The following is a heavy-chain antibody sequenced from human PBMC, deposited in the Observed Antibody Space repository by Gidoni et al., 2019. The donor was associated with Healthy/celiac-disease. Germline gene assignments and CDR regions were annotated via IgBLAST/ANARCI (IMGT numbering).Heavy chain of an antibody. J-gene: IGHJ6*02. CDR3: AKGRSVIHYYYGMDV. CDR2: ISYDGSNK. V-gene: IGHV3-30*18. CDR1: GFTFSSYG. D-gene: IGHD2-21*01. Sequence: QVQLVESGGGVVQPGRSLRLSCAASGFTFSSYGMHWVRQAPGKGLEWVAVISYDGSNKYYADSVKGRFTISRDNSKNTLYLQMNSLRAEDTAVYYCAKGRSVIHYYYGMDVWGQGTTVTVSS.